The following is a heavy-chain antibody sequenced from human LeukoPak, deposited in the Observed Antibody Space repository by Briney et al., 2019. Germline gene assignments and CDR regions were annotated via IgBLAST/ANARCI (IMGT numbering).Heavy chain of an antibody. CDR1: GYTFTSYG. D-gene: IGHD3-10*01. CDR3: ASAADYYGSGGFDY. CDR2: ISAYNGNT. J-gene: IGHJ4*02. Sequence: GASVEVSCKVSGYTFTSYGISWVRQAPGQGLEWMGWISAYNGNTNYAQKLQGRVTMTTDTSTSTAYMELRSLRSDDTAVYYCASAADYYGSGGFDYWGQGTLVTVSS. V-gene: IGHV1-18*01.